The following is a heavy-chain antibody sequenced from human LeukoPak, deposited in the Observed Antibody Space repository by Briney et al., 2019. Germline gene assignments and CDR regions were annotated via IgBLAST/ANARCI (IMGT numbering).Heavy chain of an antibody. CDR3: TTTYIAAVFAY. D-gene: IGHD6-13*01. CDR2: IKSKTDGGTT. CDR1: GFTFSNAW. J-gene: IGHJ4*02. Sequence: GGSLRLSCAASGFTFSNAWMNWVRQAPGKGLEWVGRIKSKTDGGTTDYAAPVKGRFTISRDDSKNTLYLQINSLKPEDTAVYYCTTTYIAAVFAYWGQGTLVTVSS. V-gene: IGHV3-15*07.